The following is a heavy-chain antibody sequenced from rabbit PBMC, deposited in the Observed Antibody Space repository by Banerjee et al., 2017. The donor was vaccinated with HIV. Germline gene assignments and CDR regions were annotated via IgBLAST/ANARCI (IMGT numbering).Heavy chain of an antibody. V-gene: IGHV1S43*01. CDR3: ARDLAGVIGWNFNL. CDR1: GFDFSSSYW. D-gene: IGHD4-1*01. Sequence: QQQLEESGGGLVQPEGSLTLTCKASGFDFSSSYWICWVRQAPGKGLEWTACIDTGSSRTYYASWAKGRFTITRSTSLNTVDLSMTSLTAADTASYFCARDLAGVIGWNFNLWGPGTLVTVS. CDR2: IDTGSSRT. J-gene: IGHJ4*01.